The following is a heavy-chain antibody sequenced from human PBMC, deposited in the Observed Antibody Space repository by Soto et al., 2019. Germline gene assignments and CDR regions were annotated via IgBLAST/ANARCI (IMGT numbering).Heavy chain of an antibody. CDR1: GDSVSSNSAA. D-gene: IGHD6-13*01. J-gene: IGHJ3*02. CDR2: TYYRSKWYN. V-gene: IGHV6-1*01. Sequence: SQTLSLTCVISGDSVSSNSAAWNWIRQSPSRGLEWLGRTYYRSKWYNDYAVSVKSRITINPDTSKNQFSLQLNSVTPEDTAVYYCAIYSSSWYVNAFDIWGQGTMVTVSS. CDR3: AIYSSSWYVNAFDI.